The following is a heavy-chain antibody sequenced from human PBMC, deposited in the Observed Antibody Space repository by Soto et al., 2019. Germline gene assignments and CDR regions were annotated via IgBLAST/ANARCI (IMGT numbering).Heavy chain of an antibody. CDR3: ARSEATVLDN. J-gene: IGHJ4*02. CDR1: GGSMSSSNW. D-gene: IGHD4-17*01. V-gene: IGHV4-4*02. Sequence: QVQLQESGPGLVKPSGTLSLTCTVSGGSMSSSNWWNWVRQPPGKGLEWIGEAHHSGRTNYNPSLKSRVTISVDKSKNHFSLKLSSVTAADTAMYYCARSEATVLDNWGQGTLVTVSS. CDR2: AHHSGRT.